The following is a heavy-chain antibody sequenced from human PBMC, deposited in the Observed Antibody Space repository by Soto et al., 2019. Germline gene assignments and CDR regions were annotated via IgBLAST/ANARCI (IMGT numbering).Heavy chain of an antibody. CDR2: ISPAGSEK. V-gene: IGHV3-7*03. J-gene: IGHJ4*02. CDR3: ARARIDY. Sequence: EVQLVESGGGLVQPGGSLRLSCAVSGFIFSDDWMTWVRQAPGKGLEWVATISPAGSEKYSVDSLKGRFTISRDNAKNSLYLQMISLRAEDTALYYCARARIDYWGRGTLITVSS. CDR1: GFIFSDDW.